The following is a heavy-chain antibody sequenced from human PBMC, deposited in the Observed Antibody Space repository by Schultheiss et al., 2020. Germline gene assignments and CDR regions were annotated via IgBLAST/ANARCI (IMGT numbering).Heavy chain of an antibody. D-gene: IGHD3-22*01. V-gene: IGHV5-51*01. CDR3: ARGPDDSSGHYPRHFDY. Sequence: GESLKISCKGSGYSFSSHWIAWVRQMPGKGLEWMGIIYPGDSDSRYSPSFQGQVTISADKSISTAYLQWSSLKASDTAMYYCARGPDDSSGHYPRHFDYWGQGTLVTVSS. J-gene: IGHJ4*02. CDR2: IYPGDSDS. CDR1: GYSFSSHW.